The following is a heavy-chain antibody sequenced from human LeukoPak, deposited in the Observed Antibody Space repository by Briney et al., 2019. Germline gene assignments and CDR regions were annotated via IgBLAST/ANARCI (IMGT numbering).Heavy chain of an antibody. CDR3: ARRGGYEFSYDY. D-gene: IGHD5-12*01. CDR1: AGSISSNIYY. V-gene: IGHV4-39*01. J-gene: IGHJ4*02. CDR2: IYYSGST. Sequence: PSETLSLTCTVAAGSISSNIYYWGRIRQRPGKGLEWFGDIYYSGSTYYSPSLKSRVTISVDTSKNQFSLKLSSVTTAGTAVYYCARRGGYEFSYDYWGQGILVTVSS.